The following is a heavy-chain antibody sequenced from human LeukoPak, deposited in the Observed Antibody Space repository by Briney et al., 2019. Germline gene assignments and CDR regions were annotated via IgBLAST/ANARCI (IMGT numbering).Heavy chain of an antibody. CDR1: GYTFTIYA. D-gene: IGHD6-13*01. J-gene: IGHJ4*02. Sequence: ASVKVSCKASGYTFTIYAMNWVRQAPGQGLEWMGWINTNTGNPTYAQGFTGRFVFSLDTSVSTAYLQINSLKAEDTAVYYCARLKTQELDGAFDYWGQGTLVTVSS. CDR3: ARLKTQELDGAFDY. V-gene: IGHV7-4-1*02. CDR2: INTNTGNP.